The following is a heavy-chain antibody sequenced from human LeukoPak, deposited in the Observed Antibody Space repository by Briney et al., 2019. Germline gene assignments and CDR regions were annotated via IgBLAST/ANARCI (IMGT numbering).Heavy chain of an antibody. CDR1: GFTFRSYW. D-gene: IGHD2-2*01. J-gene: IGHJ4*02. CDR2: IKQDGSEK. V-gene: IGHV3-7*04. Sequence: PGGSLRLSCAASGFTFRSYWMSWVRQAPGKGLEWVANIKQDGSEKYYVDSVKGRFTISRDNAKNSLYLQINSLRAEDTAVYYCPRDLEPYCSSTSCYAGGDYWGQGTLVTVSS. CDR3: PRDLEPYCSSTSCYAGGDY.